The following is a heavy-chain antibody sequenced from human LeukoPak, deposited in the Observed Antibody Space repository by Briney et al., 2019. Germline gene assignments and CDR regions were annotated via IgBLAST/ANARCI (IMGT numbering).Heavy chain of an antibody. J-gene: IGHJ4*02. CDR3: ARDLGSSQLWS. Sequence: GGSLRLSCAASGFTFGNFGMHWVRQAPGKGLEWVAVISYDGKNEYYTDSVKGRFTISRDNAKNTVYLQMYSLRAEDTAVYYCARDLGSSQLWSWSQGTLVTVSS. V-gene: IGHV3-30*03. CDR2: ISYDGKNE. D-gene: IGHD5-18*01. CDR1: GFTFGNFG.